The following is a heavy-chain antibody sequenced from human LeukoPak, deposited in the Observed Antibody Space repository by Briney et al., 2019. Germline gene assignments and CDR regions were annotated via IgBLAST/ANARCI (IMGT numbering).Heavy chain of an antibody. CDR2: INPSGGST. J-gene: IGHJ5*02. V-gene: IGHV1-46*01. Sequence: ASVKVSCKASGYSFTAYYIHWVRQAPGQGLEWMGVINPSGGSTSFAQKFQARLTMTRDTSTSTVYMELSGLSSEDTAVYYCAREIVVVPSAMGFDPWGQGTLVTVSS. CDR3: AREIVVVPSAMGFDP. D-gene: IGHD2-2*01. CDR1: GYSFTAYY.